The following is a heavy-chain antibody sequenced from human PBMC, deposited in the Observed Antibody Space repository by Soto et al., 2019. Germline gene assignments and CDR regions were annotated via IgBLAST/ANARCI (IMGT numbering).Heavy chain of an antibody. CDR1: GYTFTGYY. J-gene: IGHJ4*02. CDR2: INPNSGGT. V-gene: IGHV1-2*04. CDR3: AREGAGRFLEWSTIDY. Sequence: GASVKVSCKASGYTFTGYYMHWVRQAPGQGLEWMGWINPNSGGTNYAQKFQGWVTMTRDTSISTAYMELSRLRSDDTAVYHCAREGAGRFLEWSTIDYWGQGTLVTVSS. D-gene: IGHD3-3*01.